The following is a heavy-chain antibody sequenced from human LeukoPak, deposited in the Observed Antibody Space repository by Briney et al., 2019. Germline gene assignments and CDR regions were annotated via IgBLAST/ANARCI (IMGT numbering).Heavy chain of an antibody. CDR3: AWGQWLDY. V-gene: IGHV1-2*06. D-gene: IGHD6-19*01. J-gene: IGHJ4*02. CDR2: INPNSGGT. CDR1: GHTFTGYY. Sequence: ASVKVSCTASGHTFTGYYMHWVRQAPGQGLEWMGRINPNSGGTNYAQKFQGRVTMTRDTSISTAFMELSRLRSDDTALYYCAWGQWLDYWSQGTLVTVSS.